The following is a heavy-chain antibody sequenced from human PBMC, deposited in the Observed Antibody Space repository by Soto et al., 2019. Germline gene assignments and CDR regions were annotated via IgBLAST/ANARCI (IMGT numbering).Heavy chain of an antibody. CDR1: GFTFSSYG. CDR3: AKDRGYYGSGAGAFDI. D-gene: IGHD3-10*01. J-gene: IGHJ3*02. V-gene: IGHV3-30*18. Sequence: GGSLRLSCAASGFTFSSYGMHWVRQAPGKGLEWVAVISYDGSNKYYADSVKGRFTISRDNSKNTLYLQMNSLRAEDTAVYYCAKDRGYYGSGAGAFDIWGQGTMVTVSS. CDR2: ISYDGSNK.